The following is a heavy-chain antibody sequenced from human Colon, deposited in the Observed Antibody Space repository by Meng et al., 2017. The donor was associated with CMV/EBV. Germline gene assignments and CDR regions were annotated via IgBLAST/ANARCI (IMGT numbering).Heavy chain of an antibody. D-gene: IGHD3-10*01. V-gene: IGHV3-30*02. Sequence: GESLKISCTASGFSFSDYGIHWVRQTPDTRLEWITYVRHIATDNYYADSVRGRFTISRDNSRNTVYLQMNSLRPADTAIYYCAKDIGTWTRGYYFDYWGQGILVTVSS. CDR1: GFSFSDYG. CDR2: VRHIATDN. J-gene: IGHJ4*02. CDR3: AKDIGTWTRGYYFDY.